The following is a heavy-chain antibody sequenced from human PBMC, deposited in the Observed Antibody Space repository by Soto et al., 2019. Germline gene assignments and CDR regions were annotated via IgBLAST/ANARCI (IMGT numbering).Heavy chain of an antibody. D-gene: IGHD1-7*01. V-gene: IGHV3-30-3*01. CDR3: ARDNWNYTFDY. CDR1: GFTFSSYA. CDR2: ISYDGSNK. Sequence: QVQLVESGGGVVQPGRSLRLSCAASGFTFSSYAMHGVRQAPGKGLEWVAVISYDGSNKYYADSVKGRFTISRDNSKNTLYLQMNSLRAEDTAVYYCARDNWNYTFDYWGQGTLVTVSS. J-gene: IGHJ4*02.